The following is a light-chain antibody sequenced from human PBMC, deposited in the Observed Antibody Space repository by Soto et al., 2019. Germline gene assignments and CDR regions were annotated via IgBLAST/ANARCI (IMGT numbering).Light chain of an antibody. Sequence: DIQMTQSPSTLSASVGDRVTITCRASQSIIDWLDWYQQKPGKAPKFLIYKASNLQRGVPSRLSGSGSGTELTLTISSVQPDDFATYYCQYCDDYALTFGQGTKLEIK. V-gene: IGKV1-5*03. CDR1: QSIIDW. CDR2: KAS. CDR3: QYCDDYALT. J-gene: IGKJ1*01.